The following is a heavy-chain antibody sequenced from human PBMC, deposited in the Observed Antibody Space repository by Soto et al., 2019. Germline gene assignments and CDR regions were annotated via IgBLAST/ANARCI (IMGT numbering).Heavy chain of an antibody. CDR2: TYYRSKWYN. D-gene: IGHD6-13*01. V-gene: IGHV6-1*01. CDR1: GGSVSSNSAA. CDR3: AGARSTWGSTWYFDY. J-gene: IGHJ4*02. Sequence: PSQTLSLTCAISGGSVSSNSAAWNWIRQSPSRGLEWLGRTYYRSKWYNDYAVSVKSRITINPDTSKNQFSLQLNSVTPEDTAVYHCAGARSTWGSTWYFDYWAQGTLVTVSS.